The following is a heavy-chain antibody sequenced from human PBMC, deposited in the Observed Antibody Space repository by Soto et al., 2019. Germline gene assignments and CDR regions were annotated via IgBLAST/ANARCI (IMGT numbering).Heavy chain of an antibody. Sequence: QVQLVQSGAEVKKPGASVKVSCKASRYTFTSYDINWVRQATGQGLEWMGWMNPNSGNTVYAQKFQGRVTMTRNTSISTAYMEISSLRSEDAAVYDCEREKGAWFDPWGQGTLVTVSS. V-gene: IGHV1-8*01. J-gene: IGHJ5*02. CDR1: RYTFTSYD. CDR3: EREKGAWFDP. CDR2: MNPNSGNT.